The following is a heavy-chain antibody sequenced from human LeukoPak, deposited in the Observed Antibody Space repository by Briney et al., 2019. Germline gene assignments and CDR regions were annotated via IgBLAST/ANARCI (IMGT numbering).Heavy chain of an antibody. CDR2: IYNSGST. CDR3: ASGMVRGSLRYYYYYGMDV. D-gene: IGHD3-10*01. V-gene: IGHV4-59*08. CDR1: GGSISSYY. Sequence: SETLSLTCTVSGGSISSYYWSWIRQPPGKGLEWIAYIYNSGSTNYNPSLKSRVTISVDTPKNQFSLKLSSVTAADTAVYYCASGMVRGSLRYYYYYGMDVWGQGTTVTVSS. J-gene: IGHJ6*02.